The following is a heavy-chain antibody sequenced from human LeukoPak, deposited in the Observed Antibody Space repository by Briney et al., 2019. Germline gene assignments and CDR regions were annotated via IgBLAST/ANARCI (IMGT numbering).Heavy chain of an antibody. CDR2: ISSSSSYT. CDR3: ARPYDFWSGSRYGMDV. CDR1: GFTFSSYS. Sequence: GGSLRLSCAASGFTFSSYSMNWVRQAPGKGLEWVSSISSSSSYTYYADSVKGRFTISRDNAKNSLYLQMNSLRAEDTAVYYCARPYDFWSGSRYGMDVWGQGTTVTVSS. D-gene: IGHD3-3*01. V-gene: IGHV3-21*01. J-gene: IGHJ6*02.